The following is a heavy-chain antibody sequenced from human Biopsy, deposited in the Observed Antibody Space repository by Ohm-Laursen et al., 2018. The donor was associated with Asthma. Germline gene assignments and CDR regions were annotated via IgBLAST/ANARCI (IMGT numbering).Heavy chain of an antibody. CDR2: IKKDGSEK. CDR1: GFTFNSYW. CDR3: ARGGYCTSPTCPWGRYATDV. Sequence: SLRLSCAASGFTFNSYWMSWVRQAPGQGLEWVANIKKDGSEKYYVDSVKGRFTISRDNAKNSLYLHMNSLRAEDTAVYYCARGGYCTSPTCPWGRYATDVWGQGTTVTVSS. V-gene: IGHV3-7*01. D-gene: IGHD2-2*01. J-gene: IGHJ6*02.